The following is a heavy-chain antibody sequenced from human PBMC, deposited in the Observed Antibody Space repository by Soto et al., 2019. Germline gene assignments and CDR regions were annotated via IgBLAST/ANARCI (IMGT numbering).Heavy chain of an antibody. V-gene: IGHV3-33*01. J-gene: IGHJ4*02. Sequence: QVQLVESGGGVVQPGRSLRLSCAASGFTFSSYGMHWVRQAPGKGLEWVAVIWYDGSNKYYADSVKGRFTTSRDNSKNTLYLQMNSLRAEDTAVYYCARDSGRSSGCVYYWGQGTLVTVSS. CDR1: GFTFSSYG. CDR3: ARDSGRSSGCVYY. CDR2: IWYDGSNK. D-gene: IGHD6-19*01.